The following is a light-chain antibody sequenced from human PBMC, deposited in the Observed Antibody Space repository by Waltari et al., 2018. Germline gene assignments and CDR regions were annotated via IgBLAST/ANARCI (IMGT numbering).Light chain of an antibody. J-gene: IGKJ1*01. CDR1: QSVGRS. CDR2: GAS. Sequence: EIVLTQSPGTLSLSPGERATLSCWASQSVGRSLAWYQQKRGQAPRLLIYGASTRATGIPDRFSGSGSGRDFSLTSSRLEPEDFAVYYCQHYVKLPVTFGQGTKVEIK. V-gene: IGKV3-20*01. CDR3: QHYVKLPVT.